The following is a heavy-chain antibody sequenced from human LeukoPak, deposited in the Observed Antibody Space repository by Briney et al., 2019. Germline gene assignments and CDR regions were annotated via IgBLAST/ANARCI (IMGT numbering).Heavy chain of an antibody. CDR1: GFTFDDYG. CDR2: INWNGGST. V-gene: IGHV3-20*04. CDR3: ARRSSSSLVNYYYYYMDV. J-gene: IGHJ6*03. Sequence: GGSLRLSCAASGFTFDDYGMSWVRQAPGKGLEWVSGINWNGGSTGYADSVKGRFTISRDNAKNSLYLQMNSLRAEDTAVYYCARRSSSSLVNYYYYYMDVWGKGTTVTISS. D-gene: IGHD6-13*01.